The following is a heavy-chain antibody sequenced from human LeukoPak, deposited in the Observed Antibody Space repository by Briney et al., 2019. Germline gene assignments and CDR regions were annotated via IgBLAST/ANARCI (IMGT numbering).Heavy chain of an antibody. V-gene: IGHV3-30*18. J-gene: IGHJ6*02. Sequence: GGSLRLSCAASGFTFSTHGMHWVRQAPGKGLEWVAVISYDGSNKYYADSVKGRFTISRDNSKNTLYLQMNSLRAEDTALYCCAKDPCSSTSCYAYNFYYYGMDVWGQGTTVTVSS. D-gene: IGHD2-2*01. CDR2: ISYDGSNK. CDR1: GFTFSTHG. CDR3: AKDPCSSTSCYAYNFYYYGMDV.